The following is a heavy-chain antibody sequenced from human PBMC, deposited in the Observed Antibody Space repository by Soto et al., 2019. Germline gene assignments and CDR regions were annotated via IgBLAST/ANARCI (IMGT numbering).Heavy chain of an antibody. J-gene: IGHJ4*02. Sequence: ASVKVSCKASGGTFSSYAISWVRQAPGQGLEWMGGIIAINGTTNYAQKLQGRVTMTTDTSTSTAYMELRSLRSDDTAVYYCARGHYYGSGHYYFDYWGQGTLVTVSS. CDR3: ARGHYYGSGHYYFDY. V-gene: IGHV1-18*01. CDR1: GGTFSSYA. D-gene: IGHD3-10*01. CDR2: IIAINGTT.